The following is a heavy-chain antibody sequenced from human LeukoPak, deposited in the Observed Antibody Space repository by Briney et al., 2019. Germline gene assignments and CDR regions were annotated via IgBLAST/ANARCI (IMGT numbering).Heavy chain of an antibody. CDR2: ILYDGSNK. J-gene: IGHJ3*02. CDR1: GFTFSSYG. Sequence: PGRSLTLSCPASGFTFSSYGMHWVRQPPAKGLEWVAVILYDGSNKYYAGSVKGRFTISRDNSKNTLYLQMNSLRAEDTAVYYCAKPLVDTAIGDAFDIWGQGTMVTVSS. CDR3: AKPLVDTAIGDAFDI. V-gene: IGHV3-30*18. D-gene: IGHD5-18*01.